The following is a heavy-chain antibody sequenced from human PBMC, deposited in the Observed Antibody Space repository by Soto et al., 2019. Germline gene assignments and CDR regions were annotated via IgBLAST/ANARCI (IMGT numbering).Heavy chain of an antibody. CDR2: IVPVFGTP. V-gene: IGHV1-69*01. Sequence: QVQLMQSGAEVKKPGSSVKVSCKASGGSFPSDTISWVRQAPGQGLEWLGGIVPVFGTPNHAQKFQGRVTISADGSTNTAYMELTSLSPEDTAVYYCTRPSSGYYHDAFDIWGQGTLVTVSS. D-gene: IGHD3-22*01. CDR3: TRPSSGYYHDAFDI. CDR1: GGSFPSDT. J-gene: IGHJ3*02.